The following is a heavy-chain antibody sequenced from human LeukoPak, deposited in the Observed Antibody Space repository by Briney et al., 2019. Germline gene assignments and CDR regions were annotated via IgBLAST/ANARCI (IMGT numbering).Heavy chain of an antibody. CDR2: IISDGSTT. J-gene: IGHJ4*02. V-gene: IGHV3-74*01. CDR1: GFTFSSYW. Sequence: GGSLRLSCAASGFTFSSYWMHWVRQAPGKGLVWVSRIISDGSTTNYADSVKGRFTISRDNAKNTLYLQMNSLRAEDTAVYYCARELPFDYWGQGTLVTVSS. CDR3: ARELPFDY. D-gene: IGHD3-10*01.